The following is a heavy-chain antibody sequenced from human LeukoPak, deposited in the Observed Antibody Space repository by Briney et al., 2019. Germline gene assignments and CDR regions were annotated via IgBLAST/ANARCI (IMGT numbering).Heavy chain of an antibody. Sequence: SETLSLTCTVSGGSISSGGYYWSWIRQHPGKGLEWIGYIYYSGSTYYNPSLKSRVTISVDPSKNQFSLKLSSVPAADTAVYYCARTRGYSGYDSPRFDYWGQGTLVTVSS. D-gene: IGHD5-12*01. J-gene: IGHJ4*02. CDR3: ARTRGYSGYDSPRFDY. CDR2: IYYSGST. CDR1: GGSISSGGYY. V-gene: IGHV4-31*03.